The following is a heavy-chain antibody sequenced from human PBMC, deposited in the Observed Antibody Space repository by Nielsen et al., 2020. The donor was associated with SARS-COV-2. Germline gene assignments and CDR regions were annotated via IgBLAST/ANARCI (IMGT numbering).Heavy chain of an antibody. CDR3: AKDVWSGAHQIGPDY. Sequence: GESLKISCAASGFTFRNHGMHWVRQVAGKGLEWVAIVSRDGSDTFYVDSLEGRFTISRDNSKNTVYLEMNSLRAEDTAVYHCAKDVWSGAHQIGPDYWGQGTLFTVSS. J-gene: IGHJ4*02. CDR1: GFTFRNHG. V-gene: IGHV3-30*18. D-gene: IGHD3-3*01. CDR2: VSRDGSDT.